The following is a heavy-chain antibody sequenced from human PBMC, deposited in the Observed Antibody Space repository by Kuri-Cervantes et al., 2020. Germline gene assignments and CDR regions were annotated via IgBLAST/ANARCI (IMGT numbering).Heavy chain of an antibody. D-gene: IGHD2-15*01. CDR1: GYTFTGYY. CDR2: MNPNSGNT. V-gene: IGHV1-8*02. CDR3: ARAVVAATHWFDP. Sequence: ASVKVSCKASGYTFTGYYMHWVRQAPGQGLEWMGWMNPNSGNTGYAQKFQGRVAMTRNTSISTAYMELSSLRSEDTAVYYCARAVVAATHWFDPWGQGTLVTVSS. J-gene: IGHJ5*02.